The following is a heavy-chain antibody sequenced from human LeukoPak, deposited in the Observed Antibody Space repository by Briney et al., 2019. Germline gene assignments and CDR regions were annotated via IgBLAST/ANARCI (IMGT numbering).Heavy chain of an antibody. Sequence: PSETLSLTCTVSGGSISSSSYYWGWIRQPPGKGLEWIGSIYYSGSTYYNPSLKSRVTISVGTSKNQFSLKLSSVTAADTAVYYCARDHVGSGPITNWFDPWGQGTLVTVSS. CDR2: IYYSGST. V-gene: IGHV4-39*07. CDR3: ARDHVGSGPITNWFDP. J-gene: IGHJ5*02. CDR1: GGSISSSSYY. D-gene: IGHD6-19*01.